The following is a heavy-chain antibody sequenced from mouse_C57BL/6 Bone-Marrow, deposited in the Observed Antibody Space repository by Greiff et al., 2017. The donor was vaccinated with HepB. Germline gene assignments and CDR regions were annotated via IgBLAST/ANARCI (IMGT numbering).Heavy chain of an antibody. V-gene: IGHV1-4*01. CDR1: GYTFTSYT. D-gene: IGHD2-2*01. J-gene: IGHJ3*01. Sequence: VQLKESGAELARPGASVKMSCKASGYTFTSYTMHWVKQRPGQGLEWIGYINPSSGYTKYNQKFKDKATLTADKSSSTAYMQLSSLTSEDSAVYYCARGVTTAWFAYWGQGTLVTVSA. CDR3: ARGVTTAWFAY. CDR2: INPSSGYT.